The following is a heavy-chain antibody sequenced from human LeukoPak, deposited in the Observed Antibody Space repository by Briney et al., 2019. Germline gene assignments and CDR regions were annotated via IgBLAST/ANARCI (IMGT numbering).Heavy chain of an antibody. D-gene: IGHD6-19*01. V-gene: IGHV3-20*04. Sequence: PGGSLRLSCAASGFTVSSNYMSWVRQAPGKGLEWVSGINWNGGSTGYADSVKGRFTISRDNAKNSLYLQMNSLRAEDTALYYCASGWYFLKFDYWGQGTLVTVSS. J-gene: IGHJ4*02. CDR2: INWNGGST. CDR3: ASGWYFLKFDY. CDR1: GFTVSSNY.